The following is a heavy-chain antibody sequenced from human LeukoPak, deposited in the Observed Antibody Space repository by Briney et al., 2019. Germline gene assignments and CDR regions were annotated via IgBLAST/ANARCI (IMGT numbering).Heavy chain of an antibody. CDR1: GYTFTGYY. V-gene: IGHV1-8*02. J-gene: IGHJ6*02. CDR2: MNPNSGNT. Sequence: ASVKVSCKASGYTFTGYYMHWVRQAPGQGLEWMGWMNPNSGNTGYAQKFQGRVTMTRNTSISTAYMELSSLRSEDTAVYYCARGWVAADYGMDVWGQGTTVTVSS. D-gene: IGHD2-15*01. CDR3: ARGWVAADYGMDV.